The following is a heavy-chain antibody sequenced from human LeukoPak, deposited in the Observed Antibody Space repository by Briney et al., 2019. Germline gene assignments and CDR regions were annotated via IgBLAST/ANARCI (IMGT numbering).Heavy chain of an antibody. CDR3: AISSVAAAAAFDY. V-gene: IGHV3-21*01. CDR1: GFTFSSYS. Sequence: GGSLRLSCAASGFTFSSYSMNWVRQAPGKVLEWVSSISSSSSYIYYADSVKGRFTISRDNAKNSLYLQMNSLRAEDTAVYYCAISSVAAAAAFDYWGQGTLVTVSS. J-gene: IGHJ4*02. CDR2: ISSSSSYI. D-gene: IGHD6-13*01.